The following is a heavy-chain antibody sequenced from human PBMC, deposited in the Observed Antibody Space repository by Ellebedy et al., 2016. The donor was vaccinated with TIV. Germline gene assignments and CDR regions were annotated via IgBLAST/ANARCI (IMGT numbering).Heavy chain of an antibody. V-gene: IGHV3-30*02. CDR3: AKVGQGDLYNYGMDV. CDR2: IPSDGSYT. Sequence: GGSLRLSCAASGFTFSRFAMHWVRQAPGKGLEWVTFIPSDGSYTYYAESVRGRLTISRDSSKNTLFLQMNSLSAEDTAVYYCAKVGQGDLYNYGMDVWGQGTTVTVSS. D-gene: IGHD2-21*02. CDR1: GFTFSRFA. J-gene: IGHJ6*02.